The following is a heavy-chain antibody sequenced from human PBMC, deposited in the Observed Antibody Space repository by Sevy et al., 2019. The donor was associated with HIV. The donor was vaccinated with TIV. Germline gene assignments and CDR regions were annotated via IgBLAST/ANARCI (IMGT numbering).Heavy chain of an antibody. CDR1: VFTFGSYW. CDR3: ARGTRCTNGVCYDYYYYGMDV. Sequence: GGSLRLSCAASVFTFGSYWMSWVRQAPGKGLEWVANIKQDGSEKYYVDSVKGRFTISRDNAKNSLYLQMNSLRAEDTAVYYCARGTRCTNGVCYDYYYYGMDVWGQGATVTVSS. D-gene: IGHD2-8*01. J-gene: IGHJ6*02. V-gene: IGHV3-7*01. CDR2: IKQDGSEK.